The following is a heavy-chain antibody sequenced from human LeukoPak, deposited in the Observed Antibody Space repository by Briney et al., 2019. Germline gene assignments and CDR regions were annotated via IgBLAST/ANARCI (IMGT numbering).Heavy chain of an antibody. CDR1: GYTFTGYF. V-gene: IGHV1-2*06. CDR2: ISPNNGGT. J-gene: IGHJ4*02. D-gene: IGHD6-13*01. Sequence: ASVKVSCKASGYTFTGYFIHWVRQAPGQGLEWMGRISPNNGGTNYAQKFQGRVTMTSDTSISTAYVELSSLRSDDTALYYCERQGIAAAVDYWGQGTLVTVPS. CDR3: ERQGIAAAVDY.